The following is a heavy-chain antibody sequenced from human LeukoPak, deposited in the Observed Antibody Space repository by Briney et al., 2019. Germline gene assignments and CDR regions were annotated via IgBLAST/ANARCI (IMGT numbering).Heavy chain of an antibody. J-gene: IGHJ3*02. CDR2: IYATGTT. CDR3: AKSNGYGLVDI. Sequence: SETLSLTCTVSGDSFSTYYWSWIRQPAGKGLEWIGHIYATGTTNYNPSLKSRVTMSIDTSKNQFSLNLRSVTAADTAVYYCAKSNGYGLVDIWGQGTMVTVSS. V-gene: IGHV4-4*07. D-gene: IGHD3-10*01. CDR1: GDSFSTYY.